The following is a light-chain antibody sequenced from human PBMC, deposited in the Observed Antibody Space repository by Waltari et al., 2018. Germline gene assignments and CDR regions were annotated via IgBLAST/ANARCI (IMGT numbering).Light chain of an antibody. J-gene: IGLJ2*01. CDR3: SSYTSSSTVV. V-gene: IGLV2-14*03. CDR1: RSAVGGYTS. CDR2: DVS. Sequence: QSALTQPASVSGSPGQSITISCTATRSAVGGYTSVSWYPQHPGKAPKPMIYDVSNRPAGVSNRFSGSKSGNTASLTISGLQAEDEADYYCSSYTSSSTVVFGGGTKLTVL.